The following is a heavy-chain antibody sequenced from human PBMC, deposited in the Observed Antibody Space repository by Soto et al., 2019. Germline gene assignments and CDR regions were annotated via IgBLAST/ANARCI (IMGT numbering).Heavy chain of an antibody. CDR2: IYYSGST. Sequence: SETLSLTCTVSGGSISSYYWSWIRQPPGKGLEWIGYIYYSGSTNYNPSLKSRVTISVDTSKNQFSLKLSSVTAADTAVYYCASDYYGSGELDYWGQGTLVTVSS. CDR1: GGSISSYY. J-gene: IGHJ4*02. CDR3: ASDYYGSGELDY. D-gene: IGHD3-10*01. V-gene: IGHV4-59*01.